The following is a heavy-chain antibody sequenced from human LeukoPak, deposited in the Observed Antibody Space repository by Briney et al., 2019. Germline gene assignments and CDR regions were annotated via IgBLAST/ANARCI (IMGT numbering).Heavy chain of an antibody. CDR1: GHSFTNYW. V-gene: IGHV5-51*01. J-gene: IGHJ3*02. CDR3: ASGASSGYYSSPRDAFDI. D-gene: IGHD3-22*01. CDR2: IYPRDSDT. Sequence: GESLKISCKDSGHSFTNYWFGWVRQMPGKGLEWMGIIYPRDSDTRYSPSFQGQVNIPADKSISTAYLQWSSLKASDTAMYYCASGASSGYYSSPRDAFDIWGQGTMVTVSS.